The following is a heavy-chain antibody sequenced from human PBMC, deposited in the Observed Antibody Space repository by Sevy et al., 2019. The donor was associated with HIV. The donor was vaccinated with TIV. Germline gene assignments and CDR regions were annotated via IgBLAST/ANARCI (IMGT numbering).Heavy chain of an antibody. CDR2: IGNSGSSV. J-gene: IGHJ4*02. CDR1: GFSFSSYE. V-gene: IGHV3-48*03. Sequence: GGSLRLSCAASGFSFSSYEMNWVRQAPGKGLEWLSYIGNSGSSVYYSDSVRGRFTISRDNARNSLYLQMNSLRAEDTAVYYCARDLPPSATTVAHFDCWGQGTLVTVSS. CDR3: ARDLPPSATTVAHFDC. D-gene: IGHD4-17*01.